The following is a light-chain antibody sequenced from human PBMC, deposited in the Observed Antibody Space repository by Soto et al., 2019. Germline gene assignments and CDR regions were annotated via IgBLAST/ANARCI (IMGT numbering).Light chain of an antibody. J-gene: IGKJ1*01. CDR2: GAS. Sequence: EIVLTQSPGTLSLSPGERATLACRASQSVSSSYLAWYQQKPGQAPRLLIYGASSRATGIPYRFSGIGSGTDFTLTISRLEPEDFAVYYCQQYGSLGTFGQGTRWRS. V-gene: IGKV3-20*01. CDR1: QSVSSSY. CDR3: QQYGSLGT.